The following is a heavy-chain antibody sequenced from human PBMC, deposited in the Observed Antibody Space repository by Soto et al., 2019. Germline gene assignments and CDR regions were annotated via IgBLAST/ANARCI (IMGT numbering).Heavy chain of an antibody. D-gene: IGHD6-13*01. V-gene: IGHV1-24*01. CDR1: GYTLTELS. CDR3: ATAAYSSSWFRATAYRSKYYFDY. J-gene: IGHJ4*02. Sequence: ASVKVSCKVSGYTLTELSVHWVRQAPGKGLEWMGGFDPEDGETIYAQKFQGRVTMTEDTSTDTAYMELSSLRSEDTAVYYCATAAYSSSWFRATAYRSKYYFDYWGQGTLVTVSS. CDR2: FDPEDGET.